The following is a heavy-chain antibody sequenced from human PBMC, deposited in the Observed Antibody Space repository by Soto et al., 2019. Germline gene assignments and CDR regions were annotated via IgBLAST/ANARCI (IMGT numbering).Heavy chain of an antibody. V-gene: IGHV1-69*01. CDR2: IIPIFGTA. CDR1: GGTFSSYA. D-gene: IGHD2-15*01. CDR3: ARRADCSGGSCYEYYYYGMDV. Sequence: QVQLVQSGAEVKKPGSSVKVSCKASGGTFSSYAISWVRQAPGQGLEWMGGIIPIFGTANYAQKFQGRVTSTAEESTRTAYMELSSLRSEDTAVYYCARRADCSGGSCYEYYYYGMDVWGQGTTVTVSS. J-gene: IGHJ6*02.